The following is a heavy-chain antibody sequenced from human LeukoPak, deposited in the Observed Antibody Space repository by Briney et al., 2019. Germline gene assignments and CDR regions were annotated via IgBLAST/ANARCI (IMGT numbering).Heavy chain of an antibody. J-gene: IGHJ5*02. CDR3: ASERSQCGGDCHDL. CDR2: ISIGGGDM. D-gene: IGHD2-21*02. Sequence: LTGGSLRLSCATSGFTLGSYEMSWVRQAPGKGLEWLSYISIGGGDMRYADSVKGRFIVSRDDAQNSLYLQMNSLTAEDTALYFCASERSQCGGDCHDLWGQGTLVTVSS. CDR1: GFTLGSYE. V-gene: IGHV3-48*03.